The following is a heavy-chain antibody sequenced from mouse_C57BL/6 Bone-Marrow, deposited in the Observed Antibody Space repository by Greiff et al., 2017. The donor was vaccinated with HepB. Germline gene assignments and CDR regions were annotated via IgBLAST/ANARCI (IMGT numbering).Heavy chain of an antibody. Sequence: DVQLVESGGGLVKPGGSLKLSCAASGFTFSSYAMSWVRQTPEKRLEWVATISDGGSYTYYPDNVKGRFTISRDNAKNNLYLQMSHLKSEDTAMYYCARVGYGYDGDYWGQGTTLTVSS. V-gene: IGHV5-4*01. CDR1: GFTFSSYA. J-gene: IGHJ2*01. CDR3: ARVGYGYDGDY. D-gene: IGHD2-2*01. CDR2: ISDGGSYT.